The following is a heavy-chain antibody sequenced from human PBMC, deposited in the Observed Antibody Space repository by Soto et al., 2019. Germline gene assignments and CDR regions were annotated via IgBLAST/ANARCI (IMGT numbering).Heavy chain of an antibody. Sequence: QVQLVESGGGAVQPWRSLRLSCAASGFTFDSHGMHWVRQAPGKGLEWVAVISSDGNNKYYADSVKGRFTISRDNFNNILYLQMSSLRAEDTAVYYCAKDLLPNTVTTCGSWGQGTLVTVSS. CDR1: GFTFDSHG. CDR3: AKDLLPNTVTTCGS. J-gene: IGHJ5*02. V-gene: IGHV3-30*18. D-gene: IGHD4-17*01. CDR2: ISSDGNNK.